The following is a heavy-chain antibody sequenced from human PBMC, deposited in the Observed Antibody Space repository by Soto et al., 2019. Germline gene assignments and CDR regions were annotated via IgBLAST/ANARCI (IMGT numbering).Heavy chain of an antibody. CDR2: IYYSGTT. D-gene: IGHD3-3*01. CDR3: ARGVDFEGFSPYGMDV. J-gene: IGHJ6*02. V-gene: IGHV4-30-4*01. Sequence: SETLSLTCTVSGGSINTGDYYWTWIRQPRGKGLEWIGYIYYSGTTYYNPSLKSRVSLSLDTSKNHFSLRLTSVTAADTAVYYCARGVDFEGFSPYGMDVWGQGTTVTVSS. CDR1: GGSINTGDYY.